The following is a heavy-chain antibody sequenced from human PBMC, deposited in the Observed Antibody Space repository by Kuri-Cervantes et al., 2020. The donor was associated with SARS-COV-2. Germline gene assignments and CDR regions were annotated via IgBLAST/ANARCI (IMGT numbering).Heavy chain of an antibody. CDR1: GFTFSSYA. CDR2: ISYDGSNK. V-gene: IGHV3-30*01. D-gene: IGHD6-19*01. J-gene: IGHJ6*02. CDR3: ASDYPGVAGTSTQAGYYYYGMDV. Sequence: GESLKISCAASGFTFSSYAMHWVRQAPGKGLEWVAVISYDGSNKYYADSVKGRFTISRDNSKNTLYLQMNSLRAEDTAVYYCASDYPGVAGTSTQAGYYYYGMDVWGQGTTVTVSS.